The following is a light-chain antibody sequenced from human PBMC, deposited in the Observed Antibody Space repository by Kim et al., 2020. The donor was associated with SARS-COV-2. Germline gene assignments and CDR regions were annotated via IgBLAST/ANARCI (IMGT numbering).Light chain of an antibody. V-gene: IGKV1-33*01. CDR3: QQYDFLPIT. Sequence: ASVVDRVTITCQASQDIRNYLNWYQQKLGEAPKVLIHDVSSLETGVSSRFSGHGSGTDFTLAISSLQPEDIATYYCQQYDFLPITFGQGTRLEIK. J-gene: IGKJ5*01. CDR2: DVS. CDR1: QDIRNY.